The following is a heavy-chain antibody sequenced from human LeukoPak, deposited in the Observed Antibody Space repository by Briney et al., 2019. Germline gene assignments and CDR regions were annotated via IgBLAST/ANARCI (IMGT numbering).Heavy chain of an antibody. D-gene: IGHD3-22*01. V-gene: IGHV3-30*03. CDR3: TSYYYDSSGYWNYFDY. CDR2: ISYDGSSK. CDR1: GFTFSSYW. Sequence: QTGGSLRLSCAASGFTFSSYWMSWVRQAPGKGLEWVALISYDGSSKYNEDSVKGRFTISRDDSKNTLYLQMNSLKTEDTAVYYCTSYYYDSSGYWNYFDYWGQGTLVTVSS. J-gene: IGHJ4*02.